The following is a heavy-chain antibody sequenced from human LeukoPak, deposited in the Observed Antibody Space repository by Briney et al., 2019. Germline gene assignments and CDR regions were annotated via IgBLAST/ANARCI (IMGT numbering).Heavy chain of an antibody. Sequence: PSETLSLTCTVSGGSLSSDDYNWSWIRQPPGKGLDWIGYIYYSGSTYYNPSLKSRATISVDTSKSQFSLKLSSVTAADTAVYYCARDARQSPPFSFDYWGQGTLVTVSS. CDR1: GGSLSSDDYN. CDR3: ARDARQSPPFSFDY. CDR2: IYYSGST. V-gene: IGHV4-30-4*01. J-gene: IGHJ4*02.